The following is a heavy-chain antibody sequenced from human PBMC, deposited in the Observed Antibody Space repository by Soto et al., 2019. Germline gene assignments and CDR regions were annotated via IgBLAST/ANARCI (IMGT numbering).Heavy chain of an antibody. CDR3: ARRSGRATTYYYYGMDV. D-gene: IGHD1-26*01. V-gene: IGHV1-69*13. CDR1: GGTFSSYA. Sequence: ASVKVSCKASGGTFSSYAISWVRQAPGQGLEWMGGIIPIFGTANYAQKFQGRVTITADESTSTAYMELSSLRSEDTAVYYCARRSGRATTYYYYGMDVWGQGXTVTV. CDR2: IIPIFGTA. J-gene: IGHJ6*02.